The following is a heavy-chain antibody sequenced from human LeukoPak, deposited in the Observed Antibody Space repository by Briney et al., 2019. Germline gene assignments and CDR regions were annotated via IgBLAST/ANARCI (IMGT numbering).Heavy chain of an antibody. CDR2: INHSGST. Sequence: SETLSLTCAVYCGSLSNYYWSWIRQPPGKGLEWIGEINHSGSTNYNPSLKSRVTISVDTSKNQFSLKLSSVTAADTAVYYCARRGGDYGGNPPIGYWGQGTLVTVSS. CDR3: ARRGGDYGGNPPIGY. V-gene: IGHV4-34*01. CDR1: CGSLSNYY. J-gene: IGHJ4*02. D-gene: IGHD4-23*01.